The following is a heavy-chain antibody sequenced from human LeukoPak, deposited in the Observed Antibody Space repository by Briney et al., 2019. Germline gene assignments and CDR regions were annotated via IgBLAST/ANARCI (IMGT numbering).Heavy chain of an antibody. Sequence: PSETLSLTCAVYGGSFSGYYWSWIRQPPGKGLEWIGEINHSGSTNYNPSLKSRVTISVDTSKNQFSLKLSSVTAADTAVYYCARTYRSSTSCHPYRPHFTQAPFDPWGQGTLVTVSS. CDR2: INHSGST. CDR3: ARTYRSSTSCHPYRPHFTQAPFDP. D-gene: IGHD2-2*01. CDR1: GGSFSGYY. V-gene: IGHV4-34*01. J-gene: IGHJ5*02.